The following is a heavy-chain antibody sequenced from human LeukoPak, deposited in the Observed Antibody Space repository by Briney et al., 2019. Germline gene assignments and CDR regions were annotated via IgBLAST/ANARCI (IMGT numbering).Heavy chain of an antibody. J-gene: IGHJ4*02. CDR1: GFTFSSYE. CDR3: ARDVDYANPRHDY. D-gene: IGHD4/OR15-4a*01. V-gene: IGHV3-7*01. CDR2: INLDGSQK. Sequence: GGSLRLSCAASGFTFSSYEMHWVRQAPGKGLEWVANINLDGSQKYYVDSLKGRFTISRDNAKNSLYLQMDSLRVEDTAVYYCARDVDYANPRHDYWGQGTLVTVSS.